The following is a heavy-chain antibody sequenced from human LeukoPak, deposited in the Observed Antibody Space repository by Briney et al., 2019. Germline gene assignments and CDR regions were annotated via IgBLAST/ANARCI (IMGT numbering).Heavy chain of an antibody. CDR3: ARASYSYDINGWVPFDY. Sequence: SETLSLTCTVSGYSISSGYYWGWIRQPPGKGLEWIGSIYHSGSTYYNPSLKSRVTISVDTSKNQFSLRLSSVTAADTAVYYCARASYSYDINGWVPFDYWGQGTLVTVSS. CDR1: GYSISSGYY. CDR2: IYHSGST. V-gene: IGHV4-38-2*02. J-gene: IGHJ4*02. D-gene: IGHD3-22*01.